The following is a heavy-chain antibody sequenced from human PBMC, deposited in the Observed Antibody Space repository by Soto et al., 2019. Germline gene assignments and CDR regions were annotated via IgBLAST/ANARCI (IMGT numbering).Heavy chain of an antibody. J-gene: IGHJ4*02. V-gene: IGHV4-59*01. CDR2: IYYSGST. CDR3: ARVAYCGGDCYPYYFDY. D-gene: IGHD2-21*02. Sequence: SETLSLTCTVSGGSISSYYWSWIRQPPGKGLEWIGYIYYSGSTNYNPSLKSRVTISVDTSKNQFSLKLSSVTAADTAVYYCARVAYCGGDCYPYYFDYWGQGTQVTVSS. CDR1: GGSISSYY.